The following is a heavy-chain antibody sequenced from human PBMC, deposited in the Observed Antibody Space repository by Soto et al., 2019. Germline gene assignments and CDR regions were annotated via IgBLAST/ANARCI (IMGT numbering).Heavy chain of an antibody. CDR3: ARLPMVRGVYYYGMDV. D-gene: IGHD3-10*01. CDR2: IYYSGST. J-gene: IGHJ6*02. CDR1: GGSISSSAYY. V-gene: IGHV4-39*02. Sequence: QLQLQESGPGLVKPSETLSLTCTVSGGSISSSAYYWGWIRQSPGKGLEWIGSIYYSGSTYYNPSLTSRVTISVDTSKNHFSLKLSSVTAADTAVYYCARLPMVRGVYYYGMDVWGQGTTVTVSS.